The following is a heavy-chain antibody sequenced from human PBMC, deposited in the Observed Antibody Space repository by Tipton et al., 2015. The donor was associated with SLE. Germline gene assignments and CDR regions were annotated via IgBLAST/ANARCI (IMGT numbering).Heavy chain of an antibody. V-gene: IGHV3-73*01. J-gene: IGHJ3*02. CDR3: AREEAIMNAFDI. D-gene: IGHD3-16*01. CDR1: GFTFADSS. CDR2: ITVKPDNYAT. Sequence: GSLRLSCAASGFTFADSSFHWVRQAPGRGLEWVGRITVKPDNYATSYGESVKGRFTVSRDDSDNTAYLHMNSLKTEDTAVYYCAREEAIMNAFDIWGQGTMVTVSS.